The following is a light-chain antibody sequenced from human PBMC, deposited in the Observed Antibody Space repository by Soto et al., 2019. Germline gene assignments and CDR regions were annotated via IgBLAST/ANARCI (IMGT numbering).Light chain of an antibody. J-gene: IGLJ2*01. CDR3: GTWDSSLSAGV. V-gene: IGLV1-51*01. CDR1: SSNIGNNF. Sequence: QSVLTQPPSVSAAPGQKVTISCSGSSSNIGNNFVSWYQQLPGTAPKLLIYDNYHRPSGIPDRFSGSKSGTSATLGITGLQTGDEADYYCGTWDSSLSAGVFGGGTQLTV. CDR2: DNY.